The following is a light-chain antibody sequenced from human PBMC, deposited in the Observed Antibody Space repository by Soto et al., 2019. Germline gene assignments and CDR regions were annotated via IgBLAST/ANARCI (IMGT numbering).Light chain of an antibody. V-gene: IGKV3-20*01. J-gene: IGKJ2*01. CDR2: GAS. CDR1: QSVSSSY. CDR3: QHYSSSTQYT. Sequence: EIVLTQSPGTLSLSPGERATLSCRAGQSVSSSYLAWYQQKPGQAPRLRIYGASSRATGIPDRFSGSGSGTDFPLTISRMDPEDFAVYYCQHYSSSTQYTFGQGTKLEIK.